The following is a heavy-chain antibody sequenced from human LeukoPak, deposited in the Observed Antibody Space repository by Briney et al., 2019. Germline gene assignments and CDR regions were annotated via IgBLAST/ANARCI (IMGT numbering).Heavy chain of an antibody. CDR2: IYYSGST. CDR1: GGSISSGGYY. CDR3: ARGADYDYVWGSDSPFDY. D-gene: IGHD3-16*01. Sequence: SETLSLTCTVSGGSISSGGYYWSWIRQHPGKGLEWIGYIYYSGSTYYNPSLKSRVTISVDTSKNQFSLKLSSVTAADTAVYYSARGADYDYVWGSDSPFDYSGQGTLVTVSS. J-gene: IGHJ4*02. V-gene: IGHV4-31*03.